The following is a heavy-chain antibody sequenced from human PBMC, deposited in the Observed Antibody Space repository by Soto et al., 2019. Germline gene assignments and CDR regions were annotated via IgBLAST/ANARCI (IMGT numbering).Heavy chain of an antibody. Sequence: ASVKVSCKASRYTFTGYYMHWVRQAPGQGLEWMGWINPNSGGTNYAQKFQGRVTMTRDTSISTAYMELSRLRSDDTAVYYCARGRITMVRGVIINPPPPHYWGQGTLVTVSS. J-gene: IGHJ4*02. D-gene: IGHD3-10*01. CDR2: INPNSGGT. CDR1: RYTFTGYY. V-gene: IGHV1-2*02. CDR3: ARGRITMVRGVIINPPPPHY.